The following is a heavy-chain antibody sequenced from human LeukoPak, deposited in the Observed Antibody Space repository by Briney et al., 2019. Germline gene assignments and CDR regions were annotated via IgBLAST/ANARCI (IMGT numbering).Heavy chain of an antibody. D-gene: IGHD6-13*01. CDR1: GGSISSYY. V-gene: IGHV4-59*01. Sequence: SETLSLTCTVSGGSISSYYWSWIRQPPGKGLEWIGYIYYSGSTNYNPSLKSRVTISVDTSRNQFSLQLNSVTAADTAVYYCARASSTSSFSGRLDYWGQGTLVTVSS. J-gene: IGHJ4*02. CDR3: ARASSTSSFSGRLDY. CDR2: IYYSGST.